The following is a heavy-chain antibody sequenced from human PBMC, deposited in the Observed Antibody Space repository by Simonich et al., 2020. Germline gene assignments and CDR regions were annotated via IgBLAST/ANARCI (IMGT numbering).Heavy chain of an antibody. Sequence: QVQLVESGGGVVQPGRSLRLSCAASGFTFISYAMHWVRQAPGKGLEWVAVISYDGSNKYYADSVKGRFTISRDNSKNTLYLQMNSLRAEDTAVYYCAREGLLLDAFDIWGQGTMVTVSS. D-gene: IGHD2-15*01. J-gene: IGHJ3*02. CDR1: GFTFISYA. V-gene: IGHV3-30*07. CDR2: ISYDGSNK. CDR3: AREGLLLDAFDI.